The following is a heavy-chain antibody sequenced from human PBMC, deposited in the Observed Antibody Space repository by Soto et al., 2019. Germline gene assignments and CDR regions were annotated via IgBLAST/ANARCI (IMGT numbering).Heavy chain of an antibody. CDR3: ARGGHVVVVTAALDY. CDR2: VNPSGGHT. D-gene: IGHD2-21*02. Sequence: QVQLVQSGAEVKKPGASVKVSCKASGDTFTDYYIHWVRQAPGQGLEWMGTVNPSGGHTTYAQHFLGRVTMTGDTSTSTLYMELTSLTSEDTAVDYCARGGHVVVVTAALDYWGQGTLVTVSS. J-gene: IGHJ4*02. CDR1: GDTFTDYY. V-gene: IGHV1-46*01.